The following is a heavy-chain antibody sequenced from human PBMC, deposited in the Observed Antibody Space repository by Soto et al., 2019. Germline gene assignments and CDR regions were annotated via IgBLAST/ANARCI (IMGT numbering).Heavy chain of an antibody. Sequence: GGSLRLSCAASGFTFDDYAMHWVRQAPGKGLEWVSGISWNSGSIGYADSVKGRFTISRDNAKNSLYLQMNSLRAEDTALYYCAKEGDSSSWPNSNFDYWGQGTLVTVSS. V-gene: IGHV3-9*01. CDR3: AKEGDSSSWPNSNFDY. CDR2: ISWNSGSI. D-gene: IGHD6-13*01. CDR1: GFTFDDYA. J-gene: IGHJ4*02.